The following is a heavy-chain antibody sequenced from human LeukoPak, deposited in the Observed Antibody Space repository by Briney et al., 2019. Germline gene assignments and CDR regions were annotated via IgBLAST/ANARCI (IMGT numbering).Heavy chain of an antibody. Sequence: PGGSLRLSFAASGFTFSSYSMNWVRQAPGKGLEWVSSISSSSSYIYYADSVKGLFTISRDNAKNSLYLQMNSLRAEDTAVYYCARDTGVGYSYGYDYWGQGTLVTVSS. CDR3: ARDTGVGYSYGYDY. J-gene: IGHJ4*02. CDR2: ISSSSSYI. V-gene: IGHV3-21*01. CDR1: GFTFSSYS. D-gene: IGHD5-18*01.